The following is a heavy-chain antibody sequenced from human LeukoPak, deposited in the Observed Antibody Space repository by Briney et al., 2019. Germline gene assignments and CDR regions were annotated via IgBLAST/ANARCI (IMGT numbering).Heavy chain of an antibody. Sequence: GGSLRLSCTASGFTFGDYAMSWFRQAPGKGLEWVGFIRSKAYGGTTEYAASVKGRFTISRDDSKSIAYLQMNSLKTEDTAVYYCTRDRGSSYHHYYYYGMDVWGQGTTVTVSS. D-gene: IGHD2-15*01. J-gene: IGHJ6*02. CDR3: TRDRGSSYHHYYYYGMDV. V-gene: IGHV3-49*03. CDR2: IRSKAYGGTT. CDR1: GFTFGDYA.